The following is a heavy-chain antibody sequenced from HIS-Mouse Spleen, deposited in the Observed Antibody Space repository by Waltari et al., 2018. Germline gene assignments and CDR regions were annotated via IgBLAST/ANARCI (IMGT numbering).Heavy chain of an antibody. J-gene: IGHJ4*02. V-gene: IGHV3-33*06. CDR3: AKGKYYFDY. CDR2: IWYDGSNK. Sequence: QVQLVESGGGVVQPGRSLRLSCAASGFTFSSSVLHWVRQAPGKGLGWVAVIWYDGSNKYYADSVKGRFTISRDNSKNTLYLQMNSLRAEDTAVYYCAKGKYYFDYWGQGTLVTVSS. CDR1: GFTFSSSV.